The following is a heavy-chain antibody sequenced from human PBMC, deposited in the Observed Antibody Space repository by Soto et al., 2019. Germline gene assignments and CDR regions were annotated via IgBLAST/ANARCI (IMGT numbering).Heavy chain of an antibody. CDR3: ATDYTAAAGRFRFDP. V-gene: IGHV1-24*01. Sequence: ASVKVSCKVSGYTLTELSMHWVRQAPGKGLEWMGGFDPEDGETIYAQKFQGRVTMTEDTFTDTAYMELSSLRSEDTAVYYCATDYTAAAGRFRFDPWGQGTLVTVSS. J-gene: IGHJ5*02. CDR1: GYTLTELS. CDR2: FDPEDGET. D-gene: IGHD6-13*01.